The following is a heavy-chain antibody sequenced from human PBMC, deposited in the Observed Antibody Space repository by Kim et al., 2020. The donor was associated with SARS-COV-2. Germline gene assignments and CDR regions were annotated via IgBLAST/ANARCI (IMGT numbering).Heavy chain of an antibody. CDR1: GFTFSSYW. CDR3: ARDPHMRRRDLTYYYYGMDV. V-gene: IGHV3-7*01. J-gene: IGHJ6*02. Sequence: GGSLRLSCAASGFTFSSYWMSWVRQAPGKGLEWVANIKQDGSEKYYVDSVKGRFTISRDNAKNSLYLQMNSLRAEDTAVYYCARDPHMRRRDLTYYYYGMDVWGQGTTVTVSS. D-gene: IGHD7-27*01. CDR2: IKQDGSEK.